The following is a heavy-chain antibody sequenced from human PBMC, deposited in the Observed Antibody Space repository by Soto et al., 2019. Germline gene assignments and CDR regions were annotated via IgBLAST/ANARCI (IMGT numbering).Heavy chain of an antibody. D-gene: IGHD3-16*01. CDR3: ASGGDYVWGRETHSFDY. Sequence: QVQLQESGPGLVKPSQTLSLTCTVSGGSISSGGYYWSWIRQHPGKGLEWIGYIYYSGSTYYNPSLKSRVTLSVDTSKNQFSLKLSSVTAADTAVYYCASGGDYVWGRETHSFDYWGQGTLVTVSS. V-gene: IGHV4-31*03. J-gene: IGHJ4*02. CDR1: GGSISSGGYY. CDR2: IYYSGST.